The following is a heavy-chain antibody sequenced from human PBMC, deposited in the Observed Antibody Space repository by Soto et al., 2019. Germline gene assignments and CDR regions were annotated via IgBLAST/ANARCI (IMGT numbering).Heavy chain of an antibody. V-gene: IGHV1-69*06. D-gene: IGHD6-6*01. CDR1: GGTFSSYA. Sequence: QVQLVQSGAEVKKPGSSVKVSCKASGGTFSSYAISWVRQAPGQGLEWMGGIIPIFGTANYAQKFQGRVTITADKSTSTAYMELSSLRSEDTAVYYCARARRIAARVCYYGMDVWGQGTTVTVSS. CDR2: IIPIFGTA. CDR3: ARARRIAARVCYYGMDV. J-gene: IGHJ6*02.